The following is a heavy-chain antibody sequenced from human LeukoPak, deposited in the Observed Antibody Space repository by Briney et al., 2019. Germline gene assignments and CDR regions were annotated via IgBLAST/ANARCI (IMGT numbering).Heavy chain of an antibody. CDR1: GFTFSSYA. V-gene: IGHV3-23*01. CDR2: IRGGGAGR. Sequence: GGSLRLSCAASGFTFSSYAMSWVRQAPGKALEWVAYIRGGGAGRLYADSVKGRFTVSRDNSKSTLYLQMNSLRVEDTAVYYCAKCAQSYGNDAFNMWGPGTMVTVSS. D-gene: IGHD3-16*01. J-gene: IGHJ3*02. CDR3: AKCAQSYGNDAFNM.